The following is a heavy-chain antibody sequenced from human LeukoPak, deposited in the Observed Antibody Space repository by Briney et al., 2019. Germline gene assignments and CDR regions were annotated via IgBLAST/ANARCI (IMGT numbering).Heavy chain of an antibody. CDR3: AKGSSYSSGNNWFDP. D-gene: IGHD3-22*01. Sequence: GVSLRLSCAASGFTFSAYGMAWVRQAPGKGLERISDISGSGVDTYYADSVKGRFTISRDNSLNTLYLQMNSLRAEDTAVYYCAKGSSYSSGNNWFDPWGQGTLVTVSS. CDR2: ISGSGVDT. V-gene: IGHV3-23*01. J-gene: IGHJ5*02. CDR1: GFTFSAYG.